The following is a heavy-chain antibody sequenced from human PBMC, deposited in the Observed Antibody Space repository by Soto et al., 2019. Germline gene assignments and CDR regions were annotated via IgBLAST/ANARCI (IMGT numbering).Heavy chain of an antibody. Sequence: QVQLQESGPGLVKPSGTLSLTCAVSSGSISSSNWWSWVRQPPGKGVEWIGEIYHSGSTNYNPSLKSRVTIAVDKSKNQFSLKLSSVTAADTAVYYCARSSEMATSFFDYWGQGTLVTVSS. CDR1: SGSISSSNW. V-gene: IGHV4-4*02. CDR3: ARSSEMATSFFDY. D-gene: IGHD5-12*01. J-gene: IGHJ4*02. CDR2: IYHSGST.